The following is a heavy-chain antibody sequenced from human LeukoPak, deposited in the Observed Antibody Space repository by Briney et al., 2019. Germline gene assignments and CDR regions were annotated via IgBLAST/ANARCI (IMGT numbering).Heavy chain of an antibody. D-gene: IGHD3-22*01. CDR1: GGSFSGYY. Sequence: SETLSLTCAVYGGSFSGYYWSWSRQPPGKGLEWIGEINHSGSTNYNPSLKSRVTISVDTSKNQFALKLSSVTAADTAVYYCARARVDYYYDSSGYYYAGYYYYYYMDVWGKGTTVTVSS. CDR3: ARARVDYYYDSSGYYYAGYYYYYYMDV. V-gene: IGHV4-34*01. J-gene: IGHJ6*03. CDR2: INHSGST.